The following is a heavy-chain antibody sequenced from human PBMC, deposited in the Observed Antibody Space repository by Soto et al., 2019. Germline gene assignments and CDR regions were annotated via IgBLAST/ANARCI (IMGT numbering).Heavy chain of an antibody. J-gene: IGHJ4*02. CDR2: ISGSGAST. Sequence: GGSLRLSCAASGFTFSSYAMSWVRQAPGKGLEWVSVISGSGASTYYADSVKGRFTISRDNSKNTLYLQMNSLRAEDTAVYYCAHFDWFIDYWGQGTLVTVSS. D-gene: IGHD3-9*01. CDR3: AHFDWFIDY. V-gene: IGHV3-23*01. CDR1: GFTFSSYA.